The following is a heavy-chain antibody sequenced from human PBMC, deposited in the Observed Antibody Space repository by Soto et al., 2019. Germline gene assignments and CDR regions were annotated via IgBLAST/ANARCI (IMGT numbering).Heavy chain of an antibody. CDR3: ARDRRNEYCGGDCALDF. V-gene: IGHV1-18*01. CDR1: GYSFTSHG. J-gene: IGHJ4*02. CDR2: ISVYNGNT. Sequence: QVQLVQSTAEVKKPGASVKVSCKASGYSFTSHGISWVRQAPGQGPEWMGRISVYNGNTNYAQKFQGRVSMTTDTSTNTAYMELGSLRSDDTAIYYCARDRRNEYCGGDCALDFWGQGTLVTVYS. D-gene: IGHD2-21*02.